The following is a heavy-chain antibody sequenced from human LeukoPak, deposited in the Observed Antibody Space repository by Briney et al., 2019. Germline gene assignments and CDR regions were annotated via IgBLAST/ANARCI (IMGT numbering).Heavy chain of an antibody. J-gene: IGHJ4*02. CDR2: LRSGGNDK. CDR1: GFSFSTAD. V-gene: IGHV3-30*02. Sequence: PGGSLRLSCAASGFSFSTADMHWVRQAPGKGLERVAFLRSGGNDKYYAGSVKGRFTISRDNSKNTLFLQMNSLRAEDTAVYYRAKDLFGSGSYEYWGQGTLVTVSS. D-gene: IGHD3-10*01. CDR3: AKDLFGSGSYEY.